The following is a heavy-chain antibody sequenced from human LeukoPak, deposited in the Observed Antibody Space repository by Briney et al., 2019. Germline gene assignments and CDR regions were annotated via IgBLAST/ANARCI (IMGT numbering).Heavy chain of an antibody. CDR2: ISRSGGTI. Sequence: GGSLRLSCAASGFTFSNYEMNWVRRAPGKGLEWVSYISRSGGTIYYADSVRGRFTISRDNAKNSLYLQVNSLRVEDTAVYYCARMWTTVTDAFDFWGQGTMVTVSS. J-gene: IGHJ3*01. CDR1: GFTFSNYE. D-gene: IGHD4-17*01. V-gene: IGHV3-48*03. CDR3: ARMWTTVTDAFDF.